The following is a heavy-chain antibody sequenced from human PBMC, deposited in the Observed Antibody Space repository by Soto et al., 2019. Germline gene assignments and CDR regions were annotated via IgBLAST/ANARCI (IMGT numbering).Heavy chain of an antibody. CDR1: GFTFSSYA. D-gene: IGHD2-15*01. CDR3: AKGVPGGGSWTTFDY. CDR2: ISGSGGST. Sequence: GGSLRLSCAASGFTFSSYAMSWVRQAPGKGLGWVSAISGSGGSTYYADSVKGRFTISRDNSKNTLYLQVNSLRAEDTAVYYCAKGVPGGGSWTTFDYWGQGTLVTVSS. V-gene: IGHV3-23*01. J-gene: IGHJ4*02.